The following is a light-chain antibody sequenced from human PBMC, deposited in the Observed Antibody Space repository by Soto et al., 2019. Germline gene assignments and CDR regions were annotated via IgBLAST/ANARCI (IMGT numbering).Light chain of an antibody. Sequence: QSALTQPPSVSGAPGQRVTISCTGSSSNIGAGYDVHWYQQLPGTAPKLLIYGNNNRPSGVPDRFSGSKSGTSASLAITGLQAEDEADYYCQSYDSSLSGAYVFGPGTKLTVL. J-gene: IGLJ1*01. V-gene: IGLV1-40*01. CDR1: SSNIGAGYD. CDR2: GNN. CDR3: QSYDSSLSGAYV.